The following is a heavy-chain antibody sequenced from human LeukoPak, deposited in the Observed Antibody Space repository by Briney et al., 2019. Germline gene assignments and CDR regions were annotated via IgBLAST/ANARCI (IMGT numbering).Heavy chain of an antibody. CDR3: ARGSTYYDSSGQVPFDY. V-gene: IGHV3-48*01. J-gene: IGHJ4*02. D-gene: IGHD3-22*01. CDR2: ISSSSSTI. CDR1: GFTFSTYS. Sequence: RGSLRLSCAASGFTFSTYSMNWVRQAPGKGLEWVSYISSSSSTIYYAGSVKGRFTISRDNAKNSLYLQMNSLRAEDTAVYYCARGSTYYDSSGQVPFDYWGQGTLVTVSS.